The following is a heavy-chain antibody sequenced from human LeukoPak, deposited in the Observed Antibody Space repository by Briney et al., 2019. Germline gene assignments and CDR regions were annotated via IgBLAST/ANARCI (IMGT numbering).Heavy chain of an antibody. V-gene: IGHV4-34*01. CDR3: ARGSIAAAGTRRLGAYYYGMDV. CDR2: INHSGST. Sequence: GSLRLSCAASGFTFSSYWMICVRQAPGKGLEWMGEINHSGSTKYNTSLKSRVTISVDTSKNQFSLKLSTATAADTAVYYCARGSIAAAGTRRLGAYYYGMDVWGQGTTVTVSS. J-gene: IGHJ6*02. CDR1: GFTFSSYW. D-gene: IGHD6-13*01.